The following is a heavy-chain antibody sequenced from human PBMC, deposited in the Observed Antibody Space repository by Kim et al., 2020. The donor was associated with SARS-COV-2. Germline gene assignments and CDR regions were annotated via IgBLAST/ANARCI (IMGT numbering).Heavy chain of an antibody. D-gene: IGHD3-10*01. CDR3: AGLGSAY. CDR1: GLTFSNYN. CDR2: ISGTGSTI. Sequence: GGSLRLSCAASGLTFSNYNMNWVRQAPGKGLECVSFISGTGSTISYADSVKGRFTISRDNAKNSLYLQMNSLRADDTAVYYCAGLGSAYWGQGTLVTVSS. V-gene: IGHV3-48*04. J-gene: IGHJ4*02.